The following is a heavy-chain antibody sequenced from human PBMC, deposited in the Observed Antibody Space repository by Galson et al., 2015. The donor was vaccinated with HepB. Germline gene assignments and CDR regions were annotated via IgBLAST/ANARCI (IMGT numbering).Heavy chain of an antibody. CDR1: GFTFSSYA. V-gene: IGHV3-30*04. J-gene: IGHJ4*02. D-gene: IGHD5-18*01. CDR3: ARDRRAGRYSYGGIDY. Sequence: SLRLSCAASGFTFSSYAMHWVRQAPGKGLEWVAVISHDGNNEYNAESVKGRFTISRDNSKNMLYLRMTSLRAEDTAVYYCARDRRAGRYSYGGIDYWGQGTLVTVSS. CDR2: ISHDGNNE.